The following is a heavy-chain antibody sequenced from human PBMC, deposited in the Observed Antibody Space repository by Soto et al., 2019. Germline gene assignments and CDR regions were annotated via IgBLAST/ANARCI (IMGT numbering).Heavy chain of an antibody. CDR1: GFTLDDYG. Sequence: SGGSMRLSCAASGFTLDDYGMSWVRQAPGKGLEWVSGINWNGGRIGHADSVKGRFAISRDNSKNTLYLQMNSLRAEDTAVYYCAGGTYYFDYCGQGTLVTVSS. CDR2: INWNGGRI. V-gene: IGHV3-20*04. J-gene: IGHJ4*02. D-gene: IGHD1-26*01. CDR3: AGGTYYFDY.